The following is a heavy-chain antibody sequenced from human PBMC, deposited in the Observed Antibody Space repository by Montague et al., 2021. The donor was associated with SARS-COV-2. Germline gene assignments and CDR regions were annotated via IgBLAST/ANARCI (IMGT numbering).Heavy chain of an antibody. D-gene: IGHD3-22*01. Sequence: SETLSLTCTVSGGSISSSNYYWGWIRQPPGKGLEWIGSIYYGGSTYYNPSLKSRVTISVDTSKNQFSLKLSPVTAADTAVYYCASPTYYYDSSGYDAFDIWGQGTMVTVSS. CDR1: GGSISSSNYY. V-gene: IGHV4-39*01. J-gene: IGHJ3*02. CDR3: ASPTYYYDSSGYDAFDI. CDR2: IYYGGST.